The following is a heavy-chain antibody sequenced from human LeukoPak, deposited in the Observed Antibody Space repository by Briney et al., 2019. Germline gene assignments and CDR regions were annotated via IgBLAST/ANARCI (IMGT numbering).Heavy chain of an antibody. Sequence: ASAKVCCKASGGTFYSYAISWVRQAPGQWLELMGRSIPIFGTANYAQKFQGRVTITADESTSTAYMELSSLRSEDTAVYYCADDLGWYSSGSYYYYGMDVWGQGTTVTVSS. CDR1: GGTFYSYA. D-gene: IGHD6-25*01. J-gene: IGHJ6*02. CDR2: SIPIFGTA. V-gene: IGHV1-69*13. CDR3: ADDLGWYSSGSYYYYGMDV.